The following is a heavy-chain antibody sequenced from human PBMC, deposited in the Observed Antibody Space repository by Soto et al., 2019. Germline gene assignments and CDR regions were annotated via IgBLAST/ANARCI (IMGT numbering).Heavy chain of an antibody. CDR2: IYYTGST. CDR3: AREEYSGYDSFFDY. Sequence: SETLSLSCTVAGGSISGYYWTWIRQPPGKGLEWIGYIYYTGSTNYNPSLKSRVTISLDTSKNQFSLKLSSVTAADTAVYYCAREEYSGYDSFFDYWGQGTLVIVSS. J-gene: IGHJ4*02. CDR1: GGSISGYY. D-gene: IGHD5-12*01. V-gene: IGHV4-59*01.